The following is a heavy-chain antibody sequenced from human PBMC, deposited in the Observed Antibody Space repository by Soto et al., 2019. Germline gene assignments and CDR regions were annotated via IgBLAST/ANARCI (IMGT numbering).Heavy chain of an antibody. CDR3: ARLYYYGSGSYFPPWFDP. D-gene: IGHD3-10*01. Sequence: ASVKVCCKASGYTFTSCGISWVRQAPGQGLEWMGWISAYNGNTNYAQKLQGRVTMTTDTSTSTAYMGLRSLRSDDTAVYYCARLYYYGSGSYFPPWFDPWGQGTLVTVSS. CDR1: GYTFTSCG. V-gene: IGHV1-18*01. J-gene: IGHJ5*02. CDR2: ISAYNGNT.